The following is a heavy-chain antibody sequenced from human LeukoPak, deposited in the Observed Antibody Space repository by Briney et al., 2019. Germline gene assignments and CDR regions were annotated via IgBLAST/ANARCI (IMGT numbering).Heavy chain of an antibody. CDR1: GFTFSNAW. Sequence: PGGSLRLSCEASGFTFSNAWMSWVRQAPGKGREWVGHIKSRTDGGTTDYAAPVKGRFTISRDDSKNTLFLQMKSLKNEDTAVYYCTTEGYSSGWWAAFDIWGQGTMVTVSS. CDR2: IKSRTDGGTT. V-gene: IGHV3-15*01. D-gene: IGHD6-19*01. J-gene: IGHJ3*02. CDR3: TTEGYSSGWWAAFDI.